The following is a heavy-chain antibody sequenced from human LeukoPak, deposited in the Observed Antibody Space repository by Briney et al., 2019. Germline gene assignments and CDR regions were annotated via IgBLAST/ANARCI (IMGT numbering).Heavy chain of an antibody. J-gene: IGHJ4*02. CDR3: ARVANVLLWFGDLDY. CDR2: INPNSGGT. Sequence: GASVKVSCKASGYTFAGYYMHWVRQAPGQGLEWMGWINPNSGGTNYAQKFQGRVTMTRDTSISTAYMELSRLRSDDTAVYYCARVANVLLWFGDLDYWGQGTLVTVSS. D-gene: IGHD3-10*01. V-gene: IGHV1-2*02. CDR1: GYTFAGYY.